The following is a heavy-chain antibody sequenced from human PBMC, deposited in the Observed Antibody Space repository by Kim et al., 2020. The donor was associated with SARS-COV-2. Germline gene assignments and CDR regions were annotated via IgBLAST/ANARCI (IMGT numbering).Heavy chain of an antibody. Sequence: SETLSLTCTVSGGSISSGGYYWSWIRQHPGKGLEWIGYIYYSGSTYYNPSLKSRVTISVDTSKNQFSLKLSSVTAADTAVYYCAREHSGYDFLDAFDIWGQGTMVTVSS. CDR2: IYYSGST. V-gene: IGHV4-31*03. CDR1: GGSISSGGYY. D-gene: IGHD5-12*01. J-gene: IGHJ3*02. CDR3: AREHSGYDFLDAFDI.